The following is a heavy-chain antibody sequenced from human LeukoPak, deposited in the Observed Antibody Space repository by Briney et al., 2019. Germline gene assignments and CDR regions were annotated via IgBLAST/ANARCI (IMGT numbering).Heavy chain of an antibody. D-gene: IGHD3-3*01. Sequence: QSGGSLRLSCAASGFTFSSYSMNWVRQAPGKGLEWVSYISSSSSTIYYADSVKGRFTISRDNAKNSLYLQMNSLRDEDTAVYYCARGRGYDFWSGYRYFDYWGQGTLVTVSS. CDR2: ISSSSSTI. CDR3: ARGRGYDFWSGYRYFDY. V-gene: IGHV3-48*02. J-gene: IGHJ4*02. CDR1: GFTFSSYS.